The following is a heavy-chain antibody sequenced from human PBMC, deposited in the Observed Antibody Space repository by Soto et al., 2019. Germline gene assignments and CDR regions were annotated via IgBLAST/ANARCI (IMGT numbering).Heavy chain of an antibody. Sequence: QVQLVESGGGVVKPGGSLRLSCAASGFTFSDYYMSWIRQAPGKGLEWVSYISSSSSYTNYADSVKGRFTISRDNAKNSLYLQMNSLRAEDTAVYYCARVHRAYYYDSSGYYFDYWGQGTLVTVSS. V-gene: IGHV3-11*06. D-gene: IGHD3-22*01. CDR1: GFTFSDYY. CDR3: ARVHRAYYYDSSGYYFDY. CDR2: ISSSSSYT. J-gene: IGHJ4*02.